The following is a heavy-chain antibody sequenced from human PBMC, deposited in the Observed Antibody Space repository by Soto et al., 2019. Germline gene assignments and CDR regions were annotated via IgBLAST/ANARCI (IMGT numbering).Heavy chain of an antibody. Sequence: QVQLVQSGAEVKKPGASVKLSCRASGYTFTDYYIHWLRQAPGQGLEWMGIISTRSDVTTYAPKVQDRVTMTRDTSTTTVYMVLNSLTSEDTAVYYCARDWSWNQYYFDHWGQGTLVTVSS. CDR1: GYTFTDYY. CDR2: ISTRSDVT. D-gene: IGHD1-1*01. J-gene: IGHJ4*02. V-gene: IGHV1-46*01. CDR3: ARDWSWNQYYFDH.